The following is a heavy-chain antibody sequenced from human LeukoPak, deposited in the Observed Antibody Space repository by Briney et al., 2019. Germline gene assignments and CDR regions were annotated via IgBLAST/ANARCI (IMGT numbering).Heavy chain of an antibody. J-gene: IGHJ4*02. Sequence: GGSLRLSCAASGFTFSSYSMNWVRQAPGKGLEWVSYISSSSTIYYADSVKGRFTISRDNSKNTLYLQMNRVRAEDTAVYYCAKGGGAAATHLVDYWGQGTLVTVSS. D-gene: IGHD6-13*01. CDR3: AKGGGAAATHLVDY. V-gene: IGHV3-48*01. CDR1: GFTFSSYS. CDR2: ISSSSTI.